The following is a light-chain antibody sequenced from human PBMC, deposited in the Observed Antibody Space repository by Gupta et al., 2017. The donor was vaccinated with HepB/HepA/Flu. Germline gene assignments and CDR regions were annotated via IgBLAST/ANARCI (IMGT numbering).Light chain of an antibody. CDR1: QSLRGN. J-gene: IGKJ2*01. V-gene: IGKV3-15*01. CDR2: GAS. Sequence: ELVITQSPATLSVSPGERATLSCRASQSLRGNLAWYQQRPGHAPRLVIFGASSRAHDIPARFSGSVSATEFTLTISSLQSEDFAVYYCQQKNNWPYTFGQGTKMEIQ. CDR3: QQKNNWPYT.